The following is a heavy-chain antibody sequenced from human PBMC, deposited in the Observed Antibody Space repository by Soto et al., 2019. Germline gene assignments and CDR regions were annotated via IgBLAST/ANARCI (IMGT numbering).Heavy chain of an antibody. Sequence: QVQLQESGPGLVKPSQTLSLTCTVSGGSISNVDYYWNWIRQFPGKGLEWIGYIYHTGSTYYNPSLRGRLSILVDTSKNRFSVRLTALTAADTAVYYCAREAVRTVDYYGMDVWGQGTAVTVSS. J-gene: IGHJ6*02. V-gene: IGHV4-31*03. CDR1: GGSISNVDYY. CDR3: AREAVRTVDYYGMDV. D-gene: IGHD6-6*01. CDR2: IYHTGST.